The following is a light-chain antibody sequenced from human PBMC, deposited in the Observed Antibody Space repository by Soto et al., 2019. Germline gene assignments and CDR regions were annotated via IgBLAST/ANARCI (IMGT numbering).Light chain of an antibody. V-gene: IGKV3-20*01. CDR3: QHYGSSPPT. CDR2: RAS. Sequence: EIVLTQSPGTLSLSPGERATLSCRASQSVSSRYLARYQQKPGQAPRLLIYRASSRATGIPDRFSGSGSGRDFTLTISRLEPEDFAVYHCQHYGSSPPTFGGGTKVEI. CDR1: QSVSSRY. J-gene: IGKJ4*02.